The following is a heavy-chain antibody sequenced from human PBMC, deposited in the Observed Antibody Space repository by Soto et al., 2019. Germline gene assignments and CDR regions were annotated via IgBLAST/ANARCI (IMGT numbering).Heavy chain of an antibody. Sequence: QVQLVQSGAEVKKPGSSVKVSCEASGGTFNTYTINWVRQAPGRGLEWMGQVVPMYDSVNYAERFQGRVTITADKSTNIAYMELSSLRSEDMALYFCASWRSYSGSYCFDYWGQGTLVIVSS. CDR2: VVPMYDSV. J-gene: IGHJ4*02. D-gene: IGHD1-26*01. V-gene: IGHV1-69*06. CDR3: ASWRSYSGSYCFDY. CDR1: GGTFNTYT.